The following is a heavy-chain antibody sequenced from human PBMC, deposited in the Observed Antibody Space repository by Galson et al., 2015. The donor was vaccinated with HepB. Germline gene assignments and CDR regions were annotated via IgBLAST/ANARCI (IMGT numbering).Heavy chain of an antibody. CDR2: IYWDDDK. CDR3: VCSPPCSRTSCHSRQFGP. D-gene: IGHD2-2*01. V-gene: IGHV2-5*02. CDR1: GFSLSTTGVG. Sequence: PALVKPTQTLTLSCTFSGFSLSTTGVGVGWIRQPPGKALEWLALIYWDDDKRYSPSLKSRLTITKSTSKNQVVLTMTNMDPVDTATDYCVCSPPCSRTSCHSRQFGPRGQGTLVTVS. J-gene: IGHJ5*02.